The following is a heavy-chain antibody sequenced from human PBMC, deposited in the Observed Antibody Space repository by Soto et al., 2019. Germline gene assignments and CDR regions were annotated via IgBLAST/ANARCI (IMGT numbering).Heavy chain of an antibody. V-gene: IGHV5-51*01. J-gene: IGHJ6*02. CDR3: ARYARRGYSTREPYYYYGMDV. CDR1: GYSFTSYW. D-gene: IGHD3-22*01. Sequence: PGESLKISCKGSGYSFTSYWIGWVRQMPGKGLEWMGIIYPGDSDTRYSPSFQGQVTISADKSISTAYLQWSSLKASDTAMYYCARYARRGYSTREPYYYYGMDVWGQGTTVTVSS. CDR2: IYPGDSDT.